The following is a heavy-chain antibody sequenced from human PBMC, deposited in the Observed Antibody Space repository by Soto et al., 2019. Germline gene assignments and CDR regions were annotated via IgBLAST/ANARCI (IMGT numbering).Heavy chain of an antibody. J-gene: IGHJ4*02. D-gene: IGHD1-26*01. Sequence: QVQLVESGGGVVQPGRSLRLSCAASGFTFSTYGIHWVRQAPGKGLEWVAVIWHDGSNKYYADSVKGRFTISRDNSKSTLYLQMDSLRAEDTAVYYCAREVGPYDYWGQGTLVTVS. CDR3: AREVGPYDY. V-gene: IGHV3-33*01. CDR1: GFTFSTYG. CDR2: IWHDGSNK.